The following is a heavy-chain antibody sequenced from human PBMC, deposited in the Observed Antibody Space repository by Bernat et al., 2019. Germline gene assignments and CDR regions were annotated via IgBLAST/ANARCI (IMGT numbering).Heavy chain of an antibody. CDR3: ARDLVEADF. D-gene: IGHD3-3*01. CDR1: GFSFSTFA. CDR2: ISHDGSEK. Sequence: QMQLVESGGGVVQPGRSLRLSCAASGFSFSTFAMHWARQAPGKGLEWVAIISHDGSEKYYADSVKGRFTISRDNSKNTFYLQMSSLRAEGTAVYYCARDLVEADFWGQGTLVTVS. V-gene: IGHV3-30*15. J-gene: IGHJ4*02.